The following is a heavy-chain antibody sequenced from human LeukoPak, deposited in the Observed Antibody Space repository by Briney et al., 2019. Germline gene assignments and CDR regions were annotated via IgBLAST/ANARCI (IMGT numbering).Heavy chain of an antibody. V-gene: IGHV3-53*01. CDR2: ISNHGTT. Sequence: GGSLRLSCAASGFTFSSYSMNWVRQAPGMGLECVSVISNHGTTYYADSVKGRFSISRDNSKNTVFLQMNSLRAEDTAVYYCAKDGIGYSSSWAAYLDYWGQGTLVTVSS. CDR3: AKDGIGYSSSWAAYLDY. J-gene: IGHJ4*02. D-gene: IGHD6-13*01. CDR1: GFTFSSYS.